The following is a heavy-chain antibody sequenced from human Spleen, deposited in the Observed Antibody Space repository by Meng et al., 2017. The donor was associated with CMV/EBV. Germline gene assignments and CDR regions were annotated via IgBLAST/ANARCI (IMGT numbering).Heavy chain of an antibody. J-gene: IGHJ4*02. D-gene: IGHD3-16*01. Sequence: GESLKISCVASGFTFSSYAMHWVRQAPGKGLEWMTVISHDGSTQYYADSVKGRFTISRDNSKNTLYLQMNSLRAEDTAVYYCAKDGGGWDYWGQGTLVTVSS. CDR3: AKDGGGWDY. V-gene: IGHV3-30-3*01. CDR2: ISHDGSTQ. CDR1: GFTFSSYA.